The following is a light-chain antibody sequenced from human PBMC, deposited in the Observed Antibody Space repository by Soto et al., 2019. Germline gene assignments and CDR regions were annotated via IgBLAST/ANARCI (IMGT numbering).Light chain of an antibody. CDR2: DAT. J-gene: IGKJ3*01. CDR1: QDINNS. CDR3: QQYENLPRFI. V-gene: IGKV1-33*01. Sequence: DIQITHSQSSLSASLGDRVTITFQASQDINNSLNWYQQKPRKAPKLLLFDATNLETGVPSSFSGSRSGTAFTSTISSLQPEDIATYFCQQYENLPRFIFGPGTKVDIK.